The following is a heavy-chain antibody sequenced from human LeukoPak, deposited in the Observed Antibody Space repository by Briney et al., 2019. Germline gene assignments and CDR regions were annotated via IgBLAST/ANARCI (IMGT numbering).Heavy chain of an antibody. CDR3: ARGRDYRSPEDY. D-gene: IGHD4-11*01. CDR2: ISYDGSNK. J-gene: IGHJ4*02. CDR1: GFTFSSYA. Sequence: GGSLRLSCAASGFTFSSYAMHWVRQAPGKGLEWVAVISYDGSNKYYADSVKGRFAISRDNSKNTLYLQMNSLRAEDTAEYYCARGRDYRSPEDYWGQGTLVTVSS. V-gene: IGHV3-30*09.